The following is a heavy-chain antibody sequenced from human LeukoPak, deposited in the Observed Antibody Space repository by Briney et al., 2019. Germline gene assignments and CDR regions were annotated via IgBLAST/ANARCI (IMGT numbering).Heavy chain of an antibody. Sequence: SETLSLTCTVSGGSISSYYWSWIRQPPGKGLEWIGYIYYSGSTNYNPSLKSRVTIPVDTSKNQFSLKLSSVTAADTAVYYCARVRIAAAGTGLYFDYWGQGTLVTVSS. J-gene: IGHJ4*02. CDR2: IYYSGST. V-gene: IGHV4-59*01. D-gene: IGHD6-13*01. CDR3: ARVRIAAAGTGLYFDY. CDR1: GGSISSYY.